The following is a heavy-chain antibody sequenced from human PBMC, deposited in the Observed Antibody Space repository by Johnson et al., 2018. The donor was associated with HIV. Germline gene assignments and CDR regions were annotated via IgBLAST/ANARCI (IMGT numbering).Heavy chain of an antibody. Sequence: QVQLVESGGGVVQPGKSLRLSCAASGFTFSSYGMHWVRQAAGKGLEWVALIWYDGSKKYSADSVKGRFTISRDNSKNTLYLQMNSLRVEDTAVYYCAREGEDAFDIWGQGTMVTVSS. CDR2: IWYDGSKK. J-gene: IGHJ3*02. CDR1: GFTFSSYG. CDR3: AREGEDAFDI. D-gene: IGHD1-26*01. V-gene: IGHV3-33*01.